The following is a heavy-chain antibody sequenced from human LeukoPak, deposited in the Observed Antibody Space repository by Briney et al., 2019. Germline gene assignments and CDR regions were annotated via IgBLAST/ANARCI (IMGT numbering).Heavy chain of an antibody. CDR3: ARAPVVPAAPYYYYMDV. V-gene: IGHV1-69*13. CDR1: GGTFSSYA. Sequence: GASVKVSCKASGGTFSSYAISWVRQAPGQGLEWMGGIIPIFGTANYAQKFQGRVTITADESTSTAYMELSSLRSEDTAVYYCARAPVVPAAPYYYYMDVWGKGTTVTVSS. CDR2: IIPIFGTA. D-gene: IGHD2-2*01. J-gene: IGHJ6*03.